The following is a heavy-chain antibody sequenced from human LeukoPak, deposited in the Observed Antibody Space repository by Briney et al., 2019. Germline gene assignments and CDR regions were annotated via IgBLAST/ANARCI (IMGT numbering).Heavy chain of an antibody. D-gene: IGHD5-18*01. J-gene: IGHJ5*02. CDR2: INHSGST. Sequence: PSGTLSLTCAVSGGSIISSNWWSWVRQPPGKRLEWIGEINHSGSTNYNPSLKSRVTISVDTSKNQFSLKLSSVTAADTAVYYCARHLLWYSYGMKKNWFDPWGQGTLVTVSS. CDR3: ARHLLWYSYGMKKNWFDP. CDR1: GGSIISSNW. V-gene: IGHV4-4*02.